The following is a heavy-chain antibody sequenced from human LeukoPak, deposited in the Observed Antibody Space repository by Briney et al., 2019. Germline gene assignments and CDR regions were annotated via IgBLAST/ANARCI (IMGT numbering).Heavy chain of an antibody. CDR2: IYYSGST. D-gene: IGHD3-22*01. CDR1: GSSISSGGYY. CDR3: ASNYDSSGYYSLRLAFDI. V-gene: IGHV4-31*03. J-gene: IGHJ3*02. Sequence: SETLSLTCTVSGSSISSGGYYWSWIRQHPGKGLEWIGYIYYSGSTYYNPSLKSRVTISVDTSKNQFSLKLSSVTAADTAVYYCASNYDSSGYYSLRLAFDIWGQGTMVTVSS.